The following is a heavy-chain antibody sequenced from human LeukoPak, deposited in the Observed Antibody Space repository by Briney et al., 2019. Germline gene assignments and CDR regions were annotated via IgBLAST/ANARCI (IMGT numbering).Heavy chain of an antibody. D-gene: IGHD2-2*01. Sequence: SEALSLTCTVSGGSISSYYWSWIRQPPGKGLEWIGYIYYSGSTNYNPSLKSRVTISVDTSKNQFSLKLSSVTAADTAVYYCARYYCSSTSCYPRYYFDYWGQGTLVTVSS. V-gene: IGHV4-59*12. J-gene: IGHJ4*02. CDR1: GGSISSYY. CDR3: ARYYCSSTSCYPRYYFDY. CDR2: IYYSGST.